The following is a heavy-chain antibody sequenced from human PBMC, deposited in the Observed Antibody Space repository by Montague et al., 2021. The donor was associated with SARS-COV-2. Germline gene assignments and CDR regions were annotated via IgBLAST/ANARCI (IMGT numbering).Heavy chain of an antibody. CDR2: INRRGNT. D-gene: IGHD4-23*01. J-gene: IGHJ6*03. CDR3: ASGGGNIRTNYYSYYYLDD. V-gene: IGHV4-34*01. Sequence: SETLSLTCAVYGGSFSGWYWSWVRQPQGTGLEWIGEINRRGNTIYNPSLKRRVTISEDTDKSQFSLKLSSVTAADTAVYYCASGGGNIRTNYYSYYYLDDWGPGTTVTVSS. CDR1: GGSFSGWY.